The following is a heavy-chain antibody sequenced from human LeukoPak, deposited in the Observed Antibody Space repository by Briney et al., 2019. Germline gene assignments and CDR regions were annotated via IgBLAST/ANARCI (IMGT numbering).Heavy chain of an antibody. J-gene: IGHJ6*02. CDR1: GFTFDDYA. V-gene: IGHV3-9*01. D-gene: IGHD1-20*01. CDR3: ARNRYTDYYYGMDV. CDR2: ISWNSGSI. Sequence: PGGSLRLSCAASGFTFDDYAMHWVRQAPGKGLEWVSGISWNSGSIGYADSAKGRFTISRDNAKNSLYLQMNSLRAEDTALYYCARNRYTDYYYGMDVWGQGTTVTVSS.